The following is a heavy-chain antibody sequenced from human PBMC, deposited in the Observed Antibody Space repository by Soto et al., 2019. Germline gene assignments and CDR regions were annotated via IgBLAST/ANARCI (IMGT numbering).Heavy chain of an antibody. Sequence: SETLSLTCTVSGGSISSSSYYWGWIRQPPGKGLEWIGSIYYSGSTYYNPSLKSRVTISVDTSKNQFSLKLSSVTAADTAVYYCAIHSGVVAAPARGYDYWGQGTLVTVSS. CDR3: AIHSGVVAAPARGYDY. CDR2: IYYSGST. V-gene: IGHV4-39*01. CDR1: GGSISSSSYY. J-gene: IGHJ4*02. D-gene: IGHD2-15*01.